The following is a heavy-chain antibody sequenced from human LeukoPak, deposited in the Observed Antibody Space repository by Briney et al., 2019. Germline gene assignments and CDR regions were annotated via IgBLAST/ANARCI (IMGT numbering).Heavy chain of an antibody. J-gene: IGHJ4*02. V-gene: IGHV3-23*01. CDR2: IAGGDEST. CDR1: GFIFNTYG. D-gene: IGHD1-1*01. CDR3: ARGVYWSLDY. Sequence: GGSLRLSCAISGFIFNTYGMNWVRQSPGKGLEWLATIAGGDESTYYADSVKGRFAISRDNSKNTVFLHMNSLRVEDTAVYYCARGVYWSLDYWGQGTPVTVSS.